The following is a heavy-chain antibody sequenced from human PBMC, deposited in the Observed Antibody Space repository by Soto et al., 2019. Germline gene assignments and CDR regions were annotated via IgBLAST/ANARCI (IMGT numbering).Heavy chain of an antibody. V-gene: IGHV4-31*03. CDR2: IYYSGST. CDR3: ARGATYYDILTGQSPYYYYMDV. D-gene: IGHD3-9*01. Sequence: QVQLQESGPGLVKPSQTLSLTCTVSGGSISSGGYYWSWIRQHPGKGLEWIGYIYYSGSTYYNPSFKSRVTISVDTSKNQFSLKLSSVTAADTAVYYCARGATYYDILTGQSPYYYYMDVWGKGTTVTVSS. CDR1: GGSISSGGYY. J-gene: IGHJ6*03.